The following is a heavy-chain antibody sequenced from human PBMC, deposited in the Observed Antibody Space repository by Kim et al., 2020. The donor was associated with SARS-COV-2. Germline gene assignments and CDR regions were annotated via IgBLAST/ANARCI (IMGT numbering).Heavy chain of an antibody. V-gene: IGHV3-20*04. CDR2: IKRNGEST. CDR1: GFTFDDYG. Sequence: GGSLRLSCAASGFTFDDYGMSWVRKAPGQGLEWVSGIKRNGESTGYADSVKGRFTISRDNAKNSLYLQMDSLRVDDTALYYCVRGFNQGPFDLWGQGTLVTVSS. CDR3: VRGFNQGPFDL. J-gene: IGHJ4*02. D-gene: IGHD2-2*01.